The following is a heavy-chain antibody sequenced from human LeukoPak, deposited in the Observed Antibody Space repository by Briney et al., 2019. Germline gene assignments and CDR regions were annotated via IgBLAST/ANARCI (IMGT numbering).Heavy chain of an antibody. V-gene: IGHV3-74*01. CDR1: GFTFSSYW. J-gene: IGHJ4*02. Sequence: GGSLRLSCAASGFTFSSYWMHWVRQAPGKGLVWVSRINSDGSSTIYADSVKGRFTISRDNAKNTLYLQMNSLRAEDTAVYYCATGYCSSTSCYAAHYWGQGTLVTVSS. D-gene: IGHD2-2*03. CDR2: INSDGSST. CDR3: ATGYCSSTSCYAAHY.